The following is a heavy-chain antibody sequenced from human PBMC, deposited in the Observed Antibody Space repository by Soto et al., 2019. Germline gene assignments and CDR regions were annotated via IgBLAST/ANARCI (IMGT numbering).Heavy chain of an antibody. CDR2: VENSGST. D-gene: IGHD3-22*01. Sequence: PSETLSLTCSVSGGSVSSESYYWSWIRQTPGKGLEWIGNVENSGSTKYNPSLKSRVTISVDTSKNQFSLKLSSVTGADTAVYYCAKDRRITMIVVVRTDFDYWGQGTLVTVSS. J-gene: IGHJ4*02. CDR3: AKDRRITMIVVVRTDFDY. V-gene: IGHV4-61*01. CDR1: GGSVSSESYY.